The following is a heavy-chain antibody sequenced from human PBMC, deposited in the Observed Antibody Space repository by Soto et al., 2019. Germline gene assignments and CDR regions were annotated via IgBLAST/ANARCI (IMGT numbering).Heavy chain of an antibody. D-gene: IGHD2-2*01. J-gene: IGHJ1*01. Sequence: GAALKVSCKSSGYTFTSYVISWVRQAPGQGLEWMGWISAYNGNTNYAQKLQGRVTMTTDTSTSTAYMELRSLRSDDTAVYYCARAAPTLGYCSSTSCPEQYFQHWG. CDR2: ISAYNGNT. CDR1: GYTFTSYV. V-gene: IGHV1-18*01. CDR3: ARAAPTLGYCSSTSCPEQYFQH.